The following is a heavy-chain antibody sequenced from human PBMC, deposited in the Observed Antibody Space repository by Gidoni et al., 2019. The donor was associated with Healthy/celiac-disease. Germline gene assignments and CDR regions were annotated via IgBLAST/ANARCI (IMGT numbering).Heavy chain of an antibody. Sequence: EVQLVESGGGLVQPGGSLRLSCAVSGFTVSRNYMSWVRQAPGKGLEWVAVIYSGGDGTYYADSVQGRFTISRDTSNNTLYLQMNNLRAADTAVYYCARELIVVDPCAFDIWGQGTMVTVSS. CDR1: GFTVSRNY. V-gene: IGHV3-66*01. CDR3: ARELIVVDPCAFDI. CDR2: IYSGGDGT. D-gene: IGHD3-22*01. J-gene: IGHJ3*02.